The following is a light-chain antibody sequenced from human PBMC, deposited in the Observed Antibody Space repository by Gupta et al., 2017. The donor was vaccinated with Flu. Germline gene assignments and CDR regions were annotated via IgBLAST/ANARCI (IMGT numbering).Light chain of an antibody. CDR1: SSGVGAYNY. CDR2: EVK. V-gene: IGLV2-14*01. Sequence: QSITISFTGTSSGVGAYNYVAWYQQHPGKAHILMIVEVKKRPAGVSNRFSGSKSGNTASLTISGLQAEDEAHYYCSSDSGSSTLFGGGTKLTVL. J-gene: IGLJ2*01. CDR3: SSDSGSSTL.